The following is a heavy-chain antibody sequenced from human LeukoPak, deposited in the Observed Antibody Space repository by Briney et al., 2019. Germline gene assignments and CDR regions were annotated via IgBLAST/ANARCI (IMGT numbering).Heavy chain of an antibody. J-gene: IGHJ4*02. CDR3: AKPHFDD. Sequence: GGSLRLSCAASGFTFSSYDMSWVRQAPGKGLEWVSGISGSGSSTYYADSVKGRFTISRDNSKSTLYLQMNSLRAGDTAVYYCAKPHFDDWGQGTLVTVSS. CDR2: ISGSGSST. CDR1: GFTFSSYD. V-gene: IGHV3-23*01.